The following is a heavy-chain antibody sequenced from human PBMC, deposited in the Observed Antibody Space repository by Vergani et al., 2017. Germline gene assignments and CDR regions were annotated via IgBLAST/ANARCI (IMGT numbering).Heavy chain of an antibody. CDR1: GFTFDDYT. CDR3: AKDRGGPAASRGYFDY. CDR2: ISWDGGST. V-gene: IGHV3-43*01. D-gene: IGHD2-2*01. Sequence: QLVESGGGVVQPGRSLRLSCAASGFTFDDYTMHWVRQAPGKGLEWVSLISWDGGSTYYADSVKGRFTISRDNSKNSLYLQMNSLRTEDTALYYCAKDRGGPAASRGYFDYWGQGTLVTVSS. J-gene: IGHJ4*02.